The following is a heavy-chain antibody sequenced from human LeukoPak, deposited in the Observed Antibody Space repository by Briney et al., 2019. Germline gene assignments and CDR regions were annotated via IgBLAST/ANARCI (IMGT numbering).Heavy chain of an antibody. CDR1: GFTFSSYT. J-gene: IGHJ4*02. CDR3: ATGGTYFDC. Sequence: PGGSLRLSCAASGFTFSSYTMNWVRQAPGKGLEWVSSISSTSSYIYYADSVKGRLTISRDNAKNSLYLQVNSLRAEDTAVYYCATGGTYFDCWGQGTLVTVSS. D-gene: IGHD1-26*01. CDR2: ISSTSSYI. V-gene: IGHV3-21*01.